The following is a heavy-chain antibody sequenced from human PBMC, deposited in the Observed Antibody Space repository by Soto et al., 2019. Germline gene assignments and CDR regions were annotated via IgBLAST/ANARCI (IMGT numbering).Heavy chain of an antibody. Sequence: QVQLVESGGGVVQPGRSLRLSCAASGFTFSSYAMHWVRQAPGKGLEWVAVISYDGSNKYYADSVKGRFTISRDNSKNTLYLPMNRLRAEDTAVYYCARVPSSSGRAHFDYWGQGTLVTVSS. V-gene: IGHV3-30-3*01. CDR1: GFTFSSYA. CDR3: ARVPSSSGRAHFDY. D-gene: IGHD2-15*01. J-gene: IGHJ4*02. CDR2: ISYDGSNK.